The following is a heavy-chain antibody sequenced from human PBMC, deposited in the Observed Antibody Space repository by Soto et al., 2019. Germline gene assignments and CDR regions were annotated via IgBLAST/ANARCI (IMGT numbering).Heavy chain of an antibody. CDR3: ARALSGGGRFEN. J-gene: IGHJ4*02. CDR2: IYYTGST. Sequence: SETLSLTCTVSGDSLSTYYWSWIRQPPGKGLEWIGYIYYTGSTSYNPSLKSRVTISVDTSKNQFSLKLTSVTAADTAVYYCARALSGGGRFENWGQGALVTVSS. D-gene: IGHD3-10*01. CDR1: GDSLSTYY. V-gene: IGHV4-59*01.